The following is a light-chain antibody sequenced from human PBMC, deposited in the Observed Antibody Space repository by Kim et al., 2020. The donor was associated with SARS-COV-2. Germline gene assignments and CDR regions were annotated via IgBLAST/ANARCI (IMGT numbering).Light chain of an antibody. J-gene: IGKJ5*01. V-gene: IGKV1-17*01. CDR3: LQHSTYPIT. Sequence: ASVGDRVTFTCRASQDIRNDLGWYQQNPGRAPKRLIYGASSLQSGVPSRFSGSGSGTEFTLTISGVQPEDFATYFCLQHSTYPITFGQGTRLEIK. CDR2: GAS. CDR1: QDIRND.